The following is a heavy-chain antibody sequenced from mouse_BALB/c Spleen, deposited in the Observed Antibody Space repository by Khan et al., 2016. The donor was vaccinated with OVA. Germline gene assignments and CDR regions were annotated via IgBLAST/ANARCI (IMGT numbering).Heavy chain of an antibody. CDR2: IKPSTGNN. V-gene: IGHV1-7*01. CDR1: GYTFTTYW. J-gene: IGHJ3*01. CDR3: ASRRLYGIFPY. Sequence: QVQLKQSGAELVKPGASVKMTCTASGYTFTTYWIHWVKQRPGQGLEWIGHIKPSTGNNEYNQNFKNKFTLAADESSSSSYMHLNTLTSEDSAFCSCASRRLYGIFPYWGQGTLVTVSA. D-gene: IGHD2-10*02.